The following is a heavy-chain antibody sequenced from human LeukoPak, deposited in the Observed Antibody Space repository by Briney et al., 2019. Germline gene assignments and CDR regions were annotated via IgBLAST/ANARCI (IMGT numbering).Heavy chain of an antibody. Sequence: GGSLRLSCAASGFTFDDYAMHWVRQAPGKGLEWVSGISWNSGSIGYADSVKGRFTISRDNAKSSLFLQMNSLRAEDMAVYYCAKGYSSSYTAYMDVWGKGTTVTVSS. CDR2: ISWNSGSI. J-gene: IGHJ6*03. D-gene: IGHD6-6*01. CDR3: AKGYSSSYTAYMDV. CDR1: GFTFDDYA. V-gene: IGHV3-9*03.